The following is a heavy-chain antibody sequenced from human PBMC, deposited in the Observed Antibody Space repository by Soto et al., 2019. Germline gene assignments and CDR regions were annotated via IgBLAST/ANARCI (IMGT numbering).Heavy chain of an antibody. CDR1: GYTXTGYA. Sequence: GASVKVXCKASGYTXTGYAMHWVRQAPGQRLEWMGWMNPNSGNTGYAQKFQGRVTMTRNTSISTAYMELSSLRSEDTAVYYCARERTVDGNDYWGQGTLVTVSS. CDR2: MNPNSGNT. J-gene: IGHJ4*02. D-gene: IGHD6-19*01. CDR3: ARERTVDGNDY. V-gene: IGHV1-8*02.